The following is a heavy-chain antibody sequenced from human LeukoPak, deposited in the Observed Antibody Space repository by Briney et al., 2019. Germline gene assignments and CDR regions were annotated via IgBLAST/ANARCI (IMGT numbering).Heavy chain of an antibody. J-gene: IGHJ6*03. CDR1: GGTFSSYA. Sequence: HEASVKLSCKASGGTFSSYAISWVRQAPGQGLEWMGGIIPIFGTANYAQKFQGRVTITTDESTSTAYMELSSLRSEDTAVYYCARDSPLSYSSSSGGDYYYYYYMDVWGKGTTVTVSS. CDR2: IIPIFGTA. V-gene: IGHV1-69*05. CDR3: ARDSPLSYSSSSGGDYYYYYYMDV. D-gene: IGHD6-6*01.